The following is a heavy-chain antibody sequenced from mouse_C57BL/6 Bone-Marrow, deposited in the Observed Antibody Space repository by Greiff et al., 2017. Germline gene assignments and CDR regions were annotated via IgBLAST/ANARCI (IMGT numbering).Heavy chain of an antibody. CDR2: IYPRSGNT. D-gene: IGHD1-2*01. J-gene: IGHJ2*01. CDR3: ARVRPRRGYFDY. V-gene: IGHV1-81*01. Sequence: QVQLQQSGAELARPGASVKLSCKASGYTFTSYGISWVKQRTGQGLEWIGEIYPRSGNTYYNEKFKGKATLTADKSSSTAYMELRSLTSEDSAVYFCARVRPRRGYFDYWGQGTTLTVSS. CDR1: GYTFTSYG.